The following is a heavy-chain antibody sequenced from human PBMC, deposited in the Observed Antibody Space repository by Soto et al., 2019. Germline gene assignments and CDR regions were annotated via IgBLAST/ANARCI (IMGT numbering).Heavy chain of an antibody. V-gene: IGHV4-34*01. D-gene: IGHD1-26*01. J-gene: IGHJ4*02. Sequence: QVQLQQWGAGLLKPSETLSLTCAVYGGSFSGYYWSWIRQPPGKGLEWIGEINHSGSTNYNPSLKSRVTISVDTSKNQFSLKLSSVTAADTAVYYCAREGRVGATETDYWGQGTLVTVSS. CDR2: INHSGST. CDR3: AREGRVGATETDY. CDR1: GGSFSGYY.